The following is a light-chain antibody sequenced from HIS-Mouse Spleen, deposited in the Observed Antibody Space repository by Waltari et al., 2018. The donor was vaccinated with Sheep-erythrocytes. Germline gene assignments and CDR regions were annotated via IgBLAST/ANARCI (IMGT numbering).Light chain of an antibody. J-gene: IGLJ3*02. Sequence: QSALTQPASVSGSPGQSITISCTGTSSDVGSYNLVSWYQQHPGKAPKPMIYEGSKRPSGFCNRSSGPKSGNTASLAISGLQAEDEADYYCCSYAGSSTPWVFGGGTKLTVL. CDR2: EGS. CDR1: SSDVGSYNL. V-gene: IGLV2-23*01. CDR3: CSYAGSSTPWV.